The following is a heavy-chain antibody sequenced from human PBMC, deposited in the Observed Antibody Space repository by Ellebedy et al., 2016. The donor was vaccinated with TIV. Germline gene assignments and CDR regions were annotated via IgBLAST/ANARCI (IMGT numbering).Heavy chain of an antibody. CDR2: ISSSGSTI. D-gene: IGHD6-6*01. CDR3: ARVTTRIAARPYLGPSFDY. Sequence: GGSLRLSXAASGFTFSDYYMSWIRQAPGKGLEWVSYISSSGSTIYYADSVKGRFTISRDNAKNSLYLQMNSLRAEDTAVYYCARVTTRIAARPYLGPSFDYWGQGTLVTVSS. V-gene: IGHV3-11*01. CDR1: GFTFSDYY. J-gene: IGHJ4*02.